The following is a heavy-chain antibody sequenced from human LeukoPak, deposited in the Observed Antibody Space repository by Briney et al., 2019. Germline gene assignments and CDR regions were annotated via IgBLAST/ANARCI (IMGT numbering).Heavy chain of an antibody. D-gene: IGHD6-6*01. J-gene: IGHJ4*02. V-gene: IGHV3-15*01. CDR3: TTDGGIGPRPIFDY. CDR2: IKSKSDGGTT. Sequence: KAGGSLRLSCAASGFAFSTYAMSWVRQTPGKGLEWIGRIKSKSDGGTTDYAAPVKGRFTISRDDSKNTMYLQMNSLKTEDTAVYYCTTDGGIGPRPIFDYWGQGSLVTVSS. CDR1: GFAFSTYA.